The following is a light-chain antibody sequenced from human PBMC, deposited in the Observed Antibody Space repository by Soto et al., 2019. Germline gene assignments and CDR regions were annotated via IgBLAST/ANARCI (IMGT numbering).Light chain of an antibody. CDR2: FNTDGSH. V-gene: IGLV4-69*01. CDR1: SGHITHA. J-gene: IGLJ3*02. Sequence: QPVLTQMSSASASLGASVKLTCTLTSGHITHAIAWHQQQPEKGPRFLMKFNTDGSHSKGDGIPDRFSGSTSGADHYLTISSLQSEDEADYYCQTWGTGIWVFGGGTKLTVL. CDR3: QTWGTGIWV.